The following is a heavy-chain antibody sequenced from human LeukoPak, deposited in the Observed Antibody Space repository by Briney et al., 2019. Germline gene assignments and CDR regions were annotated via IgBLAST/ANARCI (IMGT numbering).Heavy chain of an antibody. CDR2: ISPSGGST. Sequence: GASVKVSCKASGYTFTTYYIHWVRQAPGQGLEWLGMISPSGGSTSYPQKFHGRVTLTRDTSTSTVYMELSSLISEDTAVYFCAKDGVAGTYYFDYWGQGTLVTVSS. V-gene: IGHV1-46*03. CDR3: AKDGVAGTYYFDY. CDR1: GYTFTTYY. J-gene: IGHJ4*02. D-gene: IGHD6-19*01.